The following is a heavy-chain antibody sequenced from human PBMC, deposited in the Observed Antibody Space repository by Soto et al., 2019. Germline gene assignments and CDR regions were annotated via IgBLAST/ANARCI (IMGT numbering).Heavy chain of an antibody. Sequence: GGSLRLSCAASGFTFSSYWMHWVRQAPGKGLVWVSRINSDGSSTSYADSVKGRFTISRDNAKNTLYLQMNSLRAEDTAVYYCARALIPHCGGGSCYSRADYFDYWGQGTLVTVSS. CDR2: INSDGSST. CDR1: GFTFSSYW. J-gene: IGHJ4*02. V-gene: IGHV3-74*01. D-gene: IGHD2-15*01. CDR3: ARALIPHCGGGSCYSRADYFDY.